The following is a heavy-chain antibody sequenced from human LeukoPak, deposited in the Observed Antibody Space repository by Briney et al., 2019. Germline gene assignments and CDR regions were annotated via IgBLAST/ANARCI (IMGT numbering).Heavy chain of an antibody. J-gene: IGHJ3*02. CDR2: MNPNSGNT. CDR3: ARSPYGDYDAFDI. Sequence: ASVKVSCKASGYTFTGYYMHWVRQATGQGLEWMGWMNPNSGNTGYAQKFQGRVTMTRNTSISTAYMELSSLRSEDTAVYYCARSPYGDYDAFDIWGQGTMVTVSS. CDR1: GYTFTGYY. V-gene: IGHV1-8*02. D-gene: IGHD4-17*01.